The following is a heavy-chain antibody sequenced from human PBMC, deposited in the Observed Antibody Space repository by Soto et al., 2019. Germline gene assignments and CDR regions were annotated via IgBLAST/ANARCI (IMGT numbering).Heavy chain of an antibody. CDR3: ARSYRSSWYFDY. J-gene: IGHJ4*02. CDR2: INWNGGSR. D-gene: IGHD6-13*01. Sequence: PGGSLRLSCAASGFTFDDYDMSWVRQAPGKGLEWVSGINWNGGSRSYADSVKGRFTISRDNAKNSLYLQMNSLRAEDTALYYCARSYRSSWYFDYWGQGTPVTVSS. V-gene: IGHV3-20*04. CDR1: GFTFDDYD.